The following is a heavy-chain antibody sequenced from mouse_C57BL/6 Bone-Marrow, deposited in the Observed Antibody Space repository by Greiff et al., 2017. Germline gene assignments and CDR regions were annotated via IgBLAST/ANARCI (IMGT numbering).Heavy chain of an antibody. CDR1: GYTFTSYW. Sequence: QVTLKESGAELVMPGASVKLSCKASGYTFTSYWMHWVKQRPGQGLEWIGEIDPSDSYTNYNQKFKGKSTLTVDKSSSTAYMRLSSLTSEDSAVYYCARWAMDYWGQGTSVTVSS. J-gene: IGHJ4*01. V-gene: IGHV1-69*01. CDR3: ARWAMDY. CDR2: IDPSDSYT.